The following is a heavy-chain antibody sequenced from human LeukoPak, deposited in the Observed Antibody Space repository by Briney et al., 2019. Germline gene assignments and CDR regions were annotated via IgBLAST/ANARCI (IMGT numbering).Heavy chain of an antibody. CDR1: GFTFNTYA. V-gene: IGHV3-23*01. CDR2: ISGSSGNT. Sequence: GGSLRFSCAASGFTFNTYAMSWVRQAPGKGLEWVSAISGSSGNTYYADSVKGRFTFSRDNSKNMLYLQMNSLRAEDTAVYYCASRDYYDSSGYNDAFDIWGQGTMVTVSS. J-gene: IGHJ3*02. D-gene: IGHD3-22*01. CDR3: ASRDYYDSSGYNDAFDI.